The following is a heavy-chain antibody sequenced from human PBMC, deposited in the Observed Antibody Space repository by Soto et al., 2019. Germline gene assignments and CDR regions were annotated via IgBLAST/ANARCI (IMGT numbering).Heavy chain of an antibody. Sequence: QVQLQESGPGLVKPSETLSLTCTVSGGSISSYSWSWIRQPPGKGLEWIGYIYYSGNTNYNPSLKSRVTISVDTSKNQFSLKLSSVTAADTAVYYCARHAVRGNRAFDIWGQGTMVTVSS. J-gene: IGHJ3*02. CDR3: ARHAVRGNRAFDI. CDR2: IYYSGNT. CDR1: GGSISSYS. V-gene: IGHV4-59*08. D-gene: IGHD3-10*01.